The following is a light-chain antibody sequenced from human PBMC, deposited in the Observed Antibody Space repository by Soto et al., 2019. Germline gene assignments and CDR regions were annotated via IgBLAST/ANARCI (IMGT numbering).Light chain of an antibody. CDR3: GSYTSTDTPFV. CDR2: EVS. V-gene: IGLV2-14*01. J-gene: IGLJ1*01. CDR1: STDVGGYNY. Sequence: LAQPSSASGSAGQSITISCTGTSTDVGGYNYVSWYQHHPGKGPKLIIYEVSNRPSGVSDRFSGSKSGNKASLIISNLEAEDESDYYCGSYTSTDTPFVFGTGTKVTVL.